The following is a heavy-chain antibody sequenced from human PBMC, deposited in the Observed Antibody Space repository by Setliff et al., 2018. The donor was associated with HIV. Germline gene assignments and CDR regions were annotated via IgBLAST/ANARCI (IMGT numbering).Heavy chain of an antibody. Sequence: GGSLRLSCAASGFTFSTSWMGWVRQAPGKGLEWVANTKPDEGEKFYVASVRGRFTISRDNAKNSLYLQMNSLRVEDTAVYYCARDHLSSKPTVAIDYRGQGILVTVSS. J-gene: IGHJ4*02. V-gene: IGHV3-7*01. D-gene: IGHD6-19*01. CDR3: ARDHLSSKPTVAIDY. CDR1: GFTFSTSW. CDR2: TKPDEGEK.